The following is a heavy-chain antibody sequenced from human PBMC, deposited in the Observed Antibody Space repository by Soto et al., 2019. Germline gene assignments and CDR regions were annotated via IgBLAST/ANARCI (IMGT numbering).Heavy chain of an antibody. J-gene: IGHJ6*03. CDR1: GGSFSGYY. D-gene: IGHD4-17*01. CDR2: INHSGST. CDR3: AREGKYGDPTSNYYYYYMDV. V-gene: IGHV4-34*01. Sequence: SETLSLTCAVYGGSFSGYYWSWIRQPPGKGLEWIGEINHSGSTNYNPSLKSRVTISVDTSKNQFSLKLSSVTAADTAVYYCAREGKYGDPTSNYYYYYMDVWGKGTTVTVSS.